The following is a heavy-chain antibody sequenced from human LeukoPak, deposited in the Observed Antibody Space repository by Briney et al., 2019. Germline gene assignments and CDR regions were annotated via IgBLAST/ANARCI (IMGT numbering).Heavy chain of an antibody. J-gene: IGHJ6*03. CDR1: DGSISSSSYY. CDR2: IYYSGST. Sequence: SETLSLTCTVSDGSISSSSYYWGWIRQPPGKGLEWIGSIYYSGSTYYNPSLKSRVTISVDTSKNQFSLKLSSVTAADTAMYYCAREKIGTGTVLGKDYYYMDVWGKGTTVTVSS. V-gene: IGHV4-39*07. CDR3: AREKIGTGTVLGKDYYYMDV. D-gene: IGHD3-16*01.